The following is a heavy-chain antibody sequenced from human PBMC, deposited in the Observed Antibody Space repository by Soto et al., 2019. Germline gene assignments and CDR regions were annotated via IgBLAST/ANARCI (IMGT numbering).Heavy chain of an antibody. Sequence: GGSLRLSCAASGFTFSSYAMHWVRQAPGKGLEWVAVISYDGSNKYYADSVKGRFTISRDNSKNTLYLQMNSLRAEDTAVYYCARPYGSGSLYYYYYGMEVWGQGTTVTVSS. V-gene: IGHV3-30-3*01. J-gene: IGHJ6*02. D-gene: IGHD3-10*01. CDR3: ARPYGSGSLYYYYYGMEV. CDR2: ISYDGSNK. CDR1: GFTFSSYA.